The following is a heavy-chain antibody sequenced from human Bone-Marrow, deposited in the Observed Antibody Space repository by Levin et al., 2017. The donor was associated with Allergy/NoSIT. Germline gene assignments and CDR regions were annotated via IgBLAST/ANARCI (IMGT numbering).Heavy chain of an antibody. V-gene: IGHV1-46*01. CDR2: INPSGGST. D-gene: IGHD6-19*01. CDR3: AGGAEGLGWFDP. CDR1: GYTFTSYY. J-gene: IGHJ5*02. Sequence: GESLKISCKASGYTFTSYYMHWVRQAPGQGLEWMGIINPSGGSTSYAQKFQGRVTMTRDTSTSTVYMELSSLRSEDTAVYYCAGGAEGLGWFDPWGQGTLVTVSS.